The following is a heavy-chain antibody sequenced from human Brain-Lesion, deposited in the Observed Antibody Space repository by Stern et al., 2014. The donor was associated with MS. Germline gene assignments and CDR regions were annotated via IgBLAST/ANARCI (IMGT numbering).Heavy chain of an antibody. V-gene: IGHV2-5*02. Sequence: SGPALVTPTQTLTLTCTFSGFSLSTDGVGVGWVRQPPGQARESLALIYWDNDKRYSPSLRSRLTITKATSRNQVVLTMTNMDPVDTATYYCAHRRPHYASWDNGDFDYWGQGALVTVSS. CDR1: GFSLSTDGVG. J-gene: IGHJ4*02. CDR3: AHRRPHYASWDNGDFDY. D-gene: IGHD3-3*01. CDR2: IYWDNDK.